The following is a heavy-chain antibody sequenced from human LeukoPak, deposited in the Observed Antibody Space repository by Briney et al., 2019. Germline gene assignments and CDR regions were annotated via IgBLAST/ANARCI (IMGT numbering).Heavy chain of an antibody. CDR3: ARVGTVNSSGWYWYFDL. J-gene: IGHJ2*01. CDR1: GFTVSSNY. CDR2: IYSGGST. Sequence: PGGSLRLSCAASGFTVSSNYMSWVRQAPGKGLEWVSVIYSGGSTYYADSVKGRFTISRDNSKNTLFLQMNSLRAEDTAVYYCARVGTVNSSGWYWYFDLWGRGTLVTVSS. V-gene: IGHV3-53*01. D-gene: IGHD6-19*01.